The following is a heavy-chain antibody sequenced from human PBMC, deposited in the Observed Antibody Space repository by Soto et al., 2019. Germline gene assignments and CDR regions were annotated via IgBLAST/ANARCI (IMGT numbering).Heavy chain of an antibody. V-gene: IGHV1-18*04. J-gene: IGHJ6*02. CDR2: ISAYNGNT. CDR3: ARDHSSSWYYVYYYYGMDV. Sequence: ASVKVCCKASGYTFTSYGISWVRQAPGQGLEWMGWISAYNGNTNYAQKLQGRVTMTTDTSTSTAYMELRSLRSDDTAVYYCARDHSSSWYYVYYYYGMDVWGQGTTVTVSS. CDR1: GYTFTSYG. D-gene: IGHD6-13*01.